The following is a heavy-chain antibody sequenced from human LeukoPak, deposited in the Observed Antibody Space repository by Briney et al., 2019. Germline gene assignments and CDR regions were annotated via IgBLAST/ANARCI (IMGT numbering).Heavy chain of an antibody. CDR1: GGSISSGSYY. D-gene: IGHD3-9*01. Sequence: SQTLSLTCTVSGGSISSGSYYWSWIRQPAGKGLEWIGRIYTSGSTNYNPSLKSRVTISVDTSKNQFSLKLSSVTAADTAVYYCARHYDILTGYSYGMDVWGQGTTVTVSS. CDR2: IYTSGST. V-gene: IGHV4-61*02. J-gene: IGHJ6*02. CDR3: ARHYDILTGYSYGMDV.